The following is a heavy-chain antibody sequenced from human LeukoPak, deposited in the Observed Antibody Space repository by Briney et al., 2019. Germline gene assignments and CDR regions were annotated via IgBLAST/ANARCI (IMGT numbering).Heavy chain of an antibody. CDR1: GFIFSDYY. CDR3: ARAAGDNYYGDAFDI. Sequence: GGSLRLSCAASGFIFSDYYMSWIRQAPGKGLEWVSYITSSGTGIYYADSLKGRFTISRDNAKNSLYLQMNSLRAEDTAVYYCARAAGDNYYGDAFDIWGQGTMVTVSS. J-gene: IGHJ3*02. D-gene: IGHD3-10*01. V-gene: IGHV3-11*04. CDR2: ITSSGTGI.